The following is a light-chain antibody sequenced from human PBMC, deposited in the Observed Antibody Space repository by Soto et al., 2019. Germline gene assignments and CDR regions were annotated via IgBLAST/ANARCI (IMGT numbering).Light chain of an antibody. V-gene: IGLV1-44*01. CDR3: AAWDDSLNAVV. CDR2: SGN. Sequence: QSVLTQPPSASGTPGQRVTFSCSGSSSNIGSYTVNWYQQPPGTAPKLLIHSGNQRPSGVPDRFSGSQSGTSASLAISGLQSEDEADYYCAAWDDSLNAVVFGGGPKLTVL. J-gene: IGLJ3*02. CDR1: SSNIGSYT.